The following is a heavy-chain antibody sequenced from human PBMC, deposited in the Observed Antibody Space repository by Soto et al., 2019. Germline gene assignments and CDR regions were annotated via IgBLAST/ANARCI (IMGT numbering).Heavy chain of an antibody. CDR3: ARLGHYGDNLYNY. Sequence: GESLKISCKGSGYSFTSYWISAVRQMPGKGLEWMGRIDPSDSYTNYSPSFQGQVTISADKSISTAYLQWNSLKASDTAMYYCARLGHYGDNLYNYWGQGTQVTVSS. CDR2: IDPSDSYT. V-gene: IGHV5-10-1*01. J-gene: IGHJ4*02. CDR1: GYSFTSYW. D-gene: IGHD4-17*01.